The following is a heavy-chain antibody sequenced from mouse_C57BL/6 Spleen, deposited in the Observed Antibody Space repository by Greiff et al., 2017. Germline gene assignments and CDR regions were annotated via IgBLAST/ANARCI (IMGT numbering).Heavy chain of an antibody. CDR3: ARDQDGFAY. J-gene: IGHJ3*01. CDR1: GFTFSDYY. CDR2: INYDGSST. Sequence: EVMLVESEGGLVQPGSSMKLSCTASGFTFSDYYMAWVRQVPEKGLEWVATINYDGSSTYYLDSLKSRFIISRDNAKNILYLQMSSLKSEDTATYYCARDQDGFAYWGQGTLVTVSA. V-gene: IGHV5-16*01.